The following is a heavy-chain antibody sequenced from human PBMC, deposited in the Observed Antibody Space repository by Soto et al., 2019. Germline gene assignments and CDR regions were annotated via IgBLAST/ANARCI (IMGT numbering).Heavy chain of an antibody. D-gene: IGHD3-9*01. CDR1: GYSFTSYW. Sequence: GESLKISCKGSGYSFTSYWIGWVRQMPGKGLEWMGIIYPGDSDTRYSPSFQGQVTISADKSISTAYLQWSSLKASDTAMYYCARQKDDILTGYYCDYWGQGTLVTVS. J-gene: IGHJ4*02. V-gene: IGHV5-51*01. CDR3: ARQKDDILTGYYCDY. CDR2: IYPGDSDT.